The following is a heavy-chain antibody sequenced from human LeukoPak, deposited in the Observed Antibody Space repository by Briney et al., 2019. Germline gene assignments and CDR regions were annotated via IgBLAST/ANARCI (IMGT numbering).Heavy chain of an antibody. CDR1: GYIFTNFW. CDR2: IYPGDSDT. Sequence: GESLRISCEASGYIFTNFWIGWVRQMPGKGLEWMGIIYPGDSDTRYSPSFQGQVTISADKSISTAYLQWSSLKASDTAMYYCARHVLSWDIVVVPAALTYSGMDVWGQGTTVTVSS. V-gene: IGHV5-51*01. CDR3: ARHVLSWDIVVVPAALTYSGMDV. J-gene: IGHJ6*02. D-gene: IGHD2-2*01.